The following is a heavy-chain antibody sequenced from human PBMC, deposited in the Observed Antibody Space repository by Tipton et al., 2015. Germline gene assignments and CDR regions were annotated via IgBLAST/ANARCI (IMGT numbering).Heavy chain of an antibody. CDR1: GGSISSSSYY. J-gene: IGHJ4*02. CDR2: ISHSGKT. D-gene: IGHD3-9*01. Sequence: GSLRLSCTVSGGSISSSSYYWAWIRQPPGKGLEWIGAISHSGKTYSNPSLKSRVTISADTSKNQFSLRLTSVTAADTAVYYCACQDYDSLTRDYQTVDYWGQGTLVTVSS. V-gene: IGHV4-39*07. CDR3: ACQDYDSLTRDYQTVDY.